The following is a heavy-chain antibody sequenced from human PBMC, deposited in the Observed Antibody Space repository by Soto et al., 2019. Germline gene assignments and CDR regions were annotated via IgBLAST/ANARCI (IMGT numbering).Heavy chain of an antibody. J-gene: IGHJ4*02. D-gene: IGHD3-10*01. CDR1: GGSISSGDYY. V-gene: IGHV4-39*01. CDR3: AASWSYQTLYFFDY. Sequence: QLHLQESGPGLVTPSETLSLTCTVSGGSISSGDYYWAWLRQSPAKGLEWIGSISYTGKTYYNPSLERRVPIFVDMSKTQSSFTFSSVTAADTCVYSCAASWSYQTLYFFDYLRQETLLTVSS. CDR2: ISYTGKT.